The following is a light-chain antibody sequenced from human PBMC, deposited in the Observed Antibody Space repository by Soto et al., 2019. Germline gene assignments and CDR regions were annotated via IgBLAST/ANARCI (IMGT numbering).Light chain of an antibody. CDR1: RSDIGSYNY. Sequence: QSALTQPASVSGSPGQSITISCSGTRSDIGSYNYVAWYQQFPGKTPKVMISEGHRRPSGVPDRFSGSTSVNSASLTISGLQADDEADYYCCLYIGATTYVFGTGTKLTVL. J-gene: IGLJ1*01. CDR2: EGH. CDR3: CLYIGATTYV. V-gene: IGLV2-23*01.